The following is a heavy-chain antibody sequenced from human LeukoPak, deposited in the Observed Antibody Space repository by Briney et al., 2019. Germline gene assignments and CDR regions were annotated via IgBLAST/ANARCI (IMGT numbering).Heavy chain of an antibody. J-gene: IGHJ4*02. CDR3: ARALGGYFYY. CDR1: GGSISSGSYY. D-gene: IGHD3-16*01. V-gene: IGHV4-61*02. Sequence: SETLSLTCTVSGGSISSGSYYWSWIRQPAWKGLEWIGRIYTSGSTNYNPSLKSRVTISVDTSKNQFSLKLSSVTAADTAVYYCARALGGYFYYWGQGTLVTVSS. CDR2: IYTSGST.